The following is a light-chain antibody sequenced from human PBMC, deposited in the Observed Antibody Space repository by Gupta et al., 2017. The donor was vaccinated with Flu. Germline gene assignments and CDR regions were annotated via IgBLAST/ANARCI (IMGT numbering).Light chain of an antibody. CDR2: KAS. V-gene: IGKV1-5*03. CDR1: QSVGSW. CDR3: QQESSYPYT. Sequence: PSTLSASVGDRVTITCRASQSVGSWLAWYQQKPGKAPKVLIYKASTLQSGVPSRFSGSGSGAEFTLSISSLQPHDFATYYCQQESSYPYTFGQGTKLEIK. J-gene: IGKJ2*01.